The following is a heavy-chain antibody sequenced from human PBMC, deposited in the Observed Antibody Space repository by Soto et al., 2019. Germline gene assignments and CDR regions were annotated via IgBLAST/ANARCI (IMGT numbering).Heavy chain of an antibody. J-gene: IGHJ6*02. CDR3: ARDRVVATINPYYYYYGMDV. CDR1: GGTFSSYA. CDR2: IIPIFGTA. Sequence: QVQLVQSGAEVKKPGSSVKVSCKASGGTFSSYAISWVRQAPGQGLEWRGGIIPIFGTANYAQKFQGRVTITADESTSTAYMELSSLRAEDTAVYYCARDRVVATINPYYYYYGMDVWGQGTTVTVSS. D-gene: IGHD5-12*01. V-gene: IGHV1-69*12.